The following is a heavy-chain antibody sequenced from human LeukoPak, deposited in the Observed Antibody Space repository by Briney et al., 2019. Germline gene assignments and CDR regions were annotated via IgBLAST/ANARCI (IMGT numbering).Heavy chain of an antibody. Sequence: PSETLSLTCTVSGGSISNYYWSWIRQPPGKGLEWIGYIYYSGSTNYNPSLKSRVTISVDTSKNQFSLKLSSVAAADTAVYYCARLLDYYDSSGYYYWGQGTLVTVSS. CDR2: IYYSGST. J-gene: IGHJ4*02. D-gene: IGHD3-22*01. V-gene: IGHV4-59*08. CDR3: ARLLDYYDSSGYYY. CDR1: GGSISNYY.